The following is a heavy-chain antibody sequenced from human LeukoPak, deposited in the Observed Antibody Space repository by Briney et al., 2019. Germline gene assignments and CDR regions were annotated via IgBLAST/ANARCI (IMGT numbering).Heavy chain of an antibody. CDR3: ARDWGFIARLRYFDY. CDR2: IYHSGST. Sequence: PSETLSLTCTVSGYSISSGYYWGWIRQPPGKGLEWIGSIYHSGSTYYNPSLKSRVTISVDTSKNQFSLKLSSVTAADTAVYYCARDWGFIARLRYFDYWGQGTLVTVSS. V-gene: IGHV4-38-2*02. CDR1: GYSISSGYY. J-gene: IGHJ4*02. D-gene: IGHD3-16*01.